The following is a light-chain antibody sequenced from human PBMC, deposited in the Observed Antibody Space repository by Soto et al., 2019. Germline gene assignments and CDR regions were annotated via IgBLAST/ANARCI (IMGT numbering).Light chain of an antibody. CDR2: EVR. J-gene: IGLJ1*01. Sequence: QAVLTHSASVSGSPGHSITISCTGTSSDIGGYDYVSWYQQRPGKAPKLMIYEVRYRPSGVSNRFSGSKSGNTASLTISGLQAEDEADYYCCSYTRTSNHYLFGSGTKVTXL. V-gene: IGLV2-14*01. CDR3: CSYTRTSNHYL. CDR1: SSDIGGYDY.